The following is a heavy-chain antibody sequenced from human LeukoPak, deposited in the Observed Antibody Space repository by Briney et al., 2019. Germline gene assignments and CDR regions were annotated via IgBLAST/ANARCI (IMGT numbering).Heavy chain of an antibody. J-gene: IGHJ3*02. Sequence: GPSVKVSCKASGDTFTSYAISWVRQAPGQGLEWMGGIIPIFGTANYAQKFQGRVTITTDESTSTAYMELSSLRSEDTAVYYCASSPSSSSREAFDIWGRGTMVTVSS. CDR1: GDTFTSYA. CDR2: IIPIFGTA. V-gene: IGHV1-69*05. D-gene: IGHD6-6*01. CDR3: ASSPSSSSREAFDI.